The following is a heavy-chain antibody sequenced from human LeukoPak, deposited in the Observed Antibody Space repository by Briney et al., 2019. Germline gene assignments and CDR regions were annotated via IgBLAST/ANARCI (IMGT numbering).Heavy chain of an antibody. J-gene: IGHJ5*02. Sequence: SETLSLTCTVSGGSISSSSYYWAWIRQPPGKGLEWIGSIYYSGSTYYNPSLKSRVTISVDTSKNQFSLKLSSVTAADTAVYYCARPIAAAGDVWFDPWGQGTLVTVSS. CDR1: GGSISSSSYY. V-gene: IGHV4-39*01. CDR2: IYYSGST. D-gene: IGHD6-13*01. CDR3: ARPIAAAGDVWFDP.